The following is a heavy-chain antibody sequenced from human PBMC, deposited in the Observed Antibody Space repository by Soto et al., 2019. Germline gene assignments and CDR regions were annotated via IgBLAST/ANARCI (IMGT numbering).Heavy chain of an antibody. CDR3: AKGPSSSCYYGMDV. V-gene: IGHV3-9*01. J-gene: IGHJ6*02. D-gene: IGHD6-13*01. CDR1: GFTFDDYA. Sequence: EVQLVESGGGLVQPGRSLRLSCAASGFTFDDYAMHWVQQAPGKGLEWVSGISWNSGSIGYADSVKGRFTISRDNAKNSLYLQMNSLRAEDTALYYCAKGPSSSCYYGMDVWGQGTTVTVSS. CDR2: ISWNSGSI.